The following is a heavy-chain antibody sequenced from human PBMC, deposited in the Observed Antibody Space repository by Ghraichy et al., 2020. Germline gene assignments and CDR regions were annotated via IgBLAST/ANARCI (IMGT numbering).Heavy chain of an antibody. D-gene: IGHD3-3*01. CDR1: GFTFSSYS. CDR3: ARDVREDDFWSGYGLGLYNYYYYYGMDV. CDR2: ISSSSSTI. V-gene: IGHV3-48*02. J-gene: IGHJ6*02. Sequence: GESLNISCAASGFTFSSYSMNWVRQAPGKGLEWVSYISSSSSTIYYADSVKGRFTISRDNAKNSLYLQMNSLRDEDTAVYYCARDVREDDFWSGYGLGLYNYYYYYGMDVWGQGTTVTVSS.